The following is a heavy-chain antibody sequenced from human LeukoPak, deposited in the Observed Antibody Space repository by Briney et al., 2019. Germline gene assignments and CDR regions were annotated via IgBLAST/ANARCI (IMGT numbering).Heavy chain of an antibody. J-gene: IGHJ3*02. CDR1: GFTFSSYA. CDR2: ISYDGGNK. V-gene: IGHV3-30-3*01. D-gene: IGHD3-10*01. CDR3: AKGSYYYGSGKDAFDI. Sequence: GGSLRLSCAASGFTFSSYAMHWVRQAPGKGLEWVAVISYDGGNKYYADSVKGRFTISRDNSKNTLYLQMNSLRAEDTAVYYCAKGSYYYGSGKDAFDIWGQGTMVTVSS.